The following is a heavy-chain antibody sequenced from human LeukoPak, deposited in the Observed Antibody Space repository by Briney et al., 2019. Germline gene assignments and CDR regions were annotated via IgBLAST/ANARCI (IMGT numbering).Heavy chain of an antibody. CDR3: ARNENSGWGYFDY. V-gene: IGHV3-30*03. J-gene: IGHJ4*02. CDR1: GFTFSSYG. D-gene: IGHD5-12*01. Sequence: GGSLRLSCAASGFTFSSYGMHWVRQAPDKGLEWMAVISYDGSNKYYADSVKGRFTISRDNAKNSLYLQMNSLRAEDTAVYYCARNENSGWGYFDYWGQGTLVTVSS. CDR2: ISYDGSNK.